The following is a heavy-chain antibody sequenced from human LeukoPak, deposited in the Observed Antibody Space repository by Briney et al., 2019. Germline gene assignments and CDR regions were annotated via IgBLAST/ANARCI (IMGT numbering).Heavy chain of an antibody. J-gene: IGHJ6*03. V-gene: IGHV1-2*02. CDR2: INPNSGGT. D-gene: IGHD6-13*01. CDR3: ARAQDSSSWYFSYYYYYMDV. Sequence: ASVKVSCKASGDTITSYYMHWVRQAPGQGLEWMGWINPNSGGTNYAQKFQGRVTMTRDTSISTAYMELSRLRSDDTAVYYCARAQDSSSWYFSYYYYYMDVWGKGTTVTVSS. CDR1: GDTITSYY.